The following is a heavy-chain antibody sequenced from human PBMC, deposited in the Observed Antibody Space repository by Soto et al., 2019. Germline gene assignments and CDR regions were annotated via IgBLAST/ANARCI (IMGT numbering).Heavy chain of an antibody. J-gene: IGHJ5*02. Sequence: QVQLQESGPGLVKPSETLSLTCTVSGGSISSYYWSWIRQPPGKRLEWIGYTHYTESTYYNPSLKSRVTISVDTSKNQLSLKLNSVTAADTAVYYCARESAGSGKNNWFDPWGQGTLVTVSS. D-gene: IGHD3-10*01. CDR3: ARESAGSGKNNWFDP. CDR1: GGSISSYY. CDR2: THYTEST. V-gene: IGHV4-59*01.